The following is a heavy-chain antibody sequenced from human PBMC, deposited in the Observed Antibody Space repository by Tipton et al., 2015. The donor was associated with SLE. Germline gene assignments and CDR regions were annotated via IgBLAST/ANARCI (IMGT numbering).Heavy chain of an antibody. V-gene: IGHV3-74*01. J-gene: IGHJ4*02. Sequence: SLRLSCAASGFTFSSYWMHWVRQAPGKGLEWVSGINWNGGSTGYADSVKGRFTISRDNSKNTLYLQMNSLRAEDTAVYYCAGGFLFDYWGQGTLVTVSS. D-gene: IGHD3-16*01. CDR1: GFTFSSYW. CDR2: INWNGGST. CDR3: AGGFLFDY.